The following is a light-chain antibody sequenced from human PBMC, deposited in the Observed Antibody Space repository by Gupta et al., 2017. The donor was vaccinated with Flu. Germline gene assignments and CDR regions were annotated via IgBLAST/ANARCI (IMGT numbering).Light chain of an antibody. J-gene: IGLJ1*01. V-gene: IGLV3-21*02. Sequence: SYVLTHPPSVSVAPGQTARITCGGNNLGSKSVHWYQQKPGQAPVLVLYDDTDRPSGSPERFSGSNSGNTSTLTISRVEAGDEADYHCQLLDSDDDRYVVGTGTKFSVL. CDR3: QLLDSDDDRYV. CDR1: NLGSKS. CDR2: DDT.